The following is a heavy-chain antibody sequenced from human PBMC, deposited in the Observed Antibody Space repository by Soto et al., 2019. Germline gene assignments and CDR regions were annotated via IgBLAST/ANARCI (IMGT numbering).Heavy chain of an antibody. D-gene: IGHD2-21*02. J-gene: IGHJ5*02. CDR2: IYYSGST. CDR3: ARGICGGDCYSGWFDP. V-gene: IGHV4-31*03. CDR1: GGSISSGGYY. Sequence: TLSLTCTVSGGSISSGGYYWSLIRQHPGKGLEWIGYIYYSGSTYYNPSLKSRVTISVDTSKNQFSLKLSSVTAADTAVYYCARGICGGDCYSGWFDPWGQGTLVTVSS.